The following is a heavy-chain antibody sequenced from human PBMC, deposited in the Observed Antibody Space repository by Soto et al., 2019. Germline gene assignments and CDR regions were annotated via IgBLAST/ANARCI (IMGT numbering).Heavy chain of an antibody. CDR1: GGSISPYF. CDR2: IYYSGST. V-gene: IGHV4-59*01. D-gene: IGHD6-25*01. Sequence: TLSLTCTVSGGSISPYFWSWIRRPPGKGLEWIGYIYYSGSTSYNPSLKSRVIISVDTSKNQFSLNLTSVTAADTAVYYCGRGAGSSSGDFWGQGALVTVSS. CDR3: GRGAGSSSGDF. J-gene: IGHJ4*02.